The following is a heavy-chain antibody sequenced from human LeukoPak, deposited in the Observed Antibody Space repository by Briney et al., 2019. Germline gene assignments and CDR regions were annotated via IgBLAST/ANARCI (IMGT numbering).Heavy chain of an antibody. CDR2: INHSVST. Sequence: SETLSLTCAVYGGSFSGYYWSWIRQPPGKGLEWIGEINHSVSTNYNPSLKSRVTISVDTSKNQFSLKLSSVTAADTAVYYCARIRDSSWDPFDYWGQGTLVTVSS. D-gene: IGHD6-13*01. V-gene: IGHV4-34*01. CDR3: ARIRDSSWDPFDY. CDR1: GGSFSGYY. J-gene: IGHJ4*02.